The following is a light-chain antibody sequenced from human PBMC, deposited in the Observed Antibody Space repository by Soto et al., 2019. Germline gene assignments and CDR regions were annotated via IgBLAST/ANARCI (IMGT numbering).Light chain of an antibody. CDR1: SSDVGGYDY. V-gene: IGLV2-14*03. CDR3: SSSTSRSTYV. Sequence: QSALTQPASVSGSPGQSITISCTGTSSDVGGYDYVSWYQQYPGKAPKLVIYDVSNRPSGVSIRFSGSKSGNTASLTISGLQAEDEADYYCSSSTSRSTYVFGTGTKVTVL. J-gene: IGLJ1*01. CDR2: DVS.